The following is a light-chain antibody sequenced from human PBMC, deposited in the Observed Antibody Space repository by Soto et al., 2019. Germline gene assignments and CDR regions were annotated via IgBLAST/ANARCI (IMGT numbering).Light chain of an antibody. CDR1: QSVSSN. Sequence: EIVMTQSPATLSVSPGERATLSCRASQSVSSNLAWYQQKPGQAPRLLIYDASTRATGIPDRVSGSGSGTDFTLTISRLEPEDFAVYYCHQYGDSPWTFGQGTKVDI. J-gene: IGKJ1*01. V-gene: IGKV3-20*01. CDR2: DAS. CDR3: HQYGDSPWT.